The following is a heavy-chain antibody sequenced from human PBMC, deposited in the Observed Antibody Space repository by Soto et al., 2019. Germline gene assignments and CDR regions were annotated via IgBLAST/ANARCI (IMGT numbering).Heavy chain of an antibody. CDR2: IYPGDSDT. J-gene: IGHJ1*01. CDR1: GYSFTSYW. CDR3: ARTLVAPPTILAF. V-gene: IGHV5-51*01. Sequence: PGESLKSSCKGSGYSFTSYWIGWVRQMPGKGLEWMGIIYPGDSDTRYSPSFQGQVTISADKSISTAYLQWSSLKASDTAMYYCARTLVAPPTILAFCGQRSPVTVSS. D-gene: IGHD2-15*01.